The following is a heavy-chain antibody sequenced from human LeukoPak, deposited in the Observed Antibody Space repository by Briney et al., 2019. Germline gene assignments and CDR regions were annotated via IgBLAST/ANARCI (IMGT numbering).Heavy chain of an antibody. D-gene: IGHD6-25*01. CDR3: ARDNGFWFDP. CDR2: ISSRSSTT. Sequence: GGSLRLSCAASGFIFSSFSVNWVRQAPGKGLEWVSYISSRSSTTDYADSVKGRFTISRDNAKNSLNLQMNSLRDEDTAVYYCARDNGFWFDPWGQGTLVTVSS. CDR1: GFIFSSFS. V-gene: IGHV3-48*02. J-gene: IGHJ5*02.